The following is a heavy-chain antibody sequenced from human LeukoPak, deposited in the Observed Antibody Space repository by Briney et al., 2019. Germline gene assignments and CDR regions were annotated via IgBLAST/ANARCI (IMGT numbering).Heavy chain of an antibody. Sequence: SVKVSCKASGGTFSSYAISWVRQAPGQGLEWMGGIIPIFGTANYAQKFQGRVTITADESTSTAYMELSSLRSEDTAVYYCARAVVAGSIYYYGMDVWGQGTTVIVSS. CDR3: ARAVVAGSIYYYGMDV. J-gene: IGHJ6*02. CDR2: IIPIFGTA. V-gene: IGHV1-69*13. D-gene: IGHD2-15*01. CDR1: GGTFSSYA.